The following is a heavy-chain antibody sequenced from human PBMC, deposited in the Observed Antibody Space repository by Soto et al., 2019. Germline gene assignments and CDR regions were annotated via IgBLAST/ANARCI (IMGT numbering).Heavy chain of an antibody. Sequence: LSLTCTVSGGSISSGGYYWSWIRQHPGRGLEWIGYIYYSGSTYYNPSLKSRVTISVDTSKNQFSLKLSSVTAADTAVYYCARDGYSNYGYGMDVWGQGTTVTVSS. CDR1: GGSISSGGYY. V-gene: IGHV4-31*03. CDR3: ARDGYSNYGYGMDV. D-gene: IGHD4-4*01. J-gene: IGHJ6*02. CDR2: IYYSGST.